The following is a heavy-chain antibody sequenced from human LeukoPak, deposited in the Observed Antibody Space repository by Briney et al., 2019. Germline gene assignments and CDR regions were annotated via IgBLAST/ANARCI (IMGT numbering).Heavy chain of an antibody. J-gene: IGHJ4*02. D-gene: IGHD6-6*01. CDR2: INWNGGIT. V-gene: IGHV3-20*04. CDR3: ARDRPGPSFSVSGFDS. Sequence: PGGSLRLSCETSGFTFVDFGLSWVRQAPGQGLEWISAINWNGGITDYAASVRGRFTISRDNAKNYLYLQMDSLRADDTALYFCARDRPGPSFSVSGFDSWGQGTLVTVSS. CDR1: GFTFVDFG.